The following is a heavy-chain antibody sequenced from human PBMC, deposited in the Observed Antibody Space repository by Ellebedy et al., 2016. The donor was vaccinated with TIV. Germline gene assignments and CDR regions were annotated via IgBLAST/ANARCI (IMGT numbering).Heavy chain of an antibody. V-gene: IGHV4-30-4*01. J-gene: IGHJ6*02. CDR3: ARAPVYNFFFAMDV. CDR2: IYFSGSI. CDR1: GDSISTGDYF. Sequence: SETLSLXCTVSGDSISTGDYFWSWVRQPPGQGLEWIGYIYFSGSISYTPSLRSRASISIDTSKNQFSLTLRSVTAADTALYYCARAPVYNFFFAMDVWGQGTTVTVS.